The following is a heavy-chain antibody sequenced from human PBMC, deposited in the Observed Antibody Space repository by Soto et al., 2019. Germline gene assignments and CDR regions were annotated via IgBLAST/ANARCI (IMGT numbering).Heavy chain of an antibody. V-gene: IGHV1-3*01. J-gene: IGHJ4*02. CDR1: GYTFTSYA. D-gene: IGHD4-17*01. CDR2: INASNGNT. CDR3: ARPSTVTTKILGY. Sequence: QVQLVQSGAEVKKPGASVKVSCKASGYTFTSYAMHWVRQAPGQRLEWMGWINASNGNTKYSQKFQGRVTITRDTSASTAYMELSSLRSEDTAVYYCARPSTVTTKILGYWGQGTLVTVSS.